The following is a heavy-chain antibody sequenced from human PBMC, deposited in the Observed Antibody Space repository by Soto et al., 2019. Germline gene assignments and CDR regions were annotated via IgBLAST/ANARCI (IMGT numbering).Heavy chain of an antibody. CDR3: ATTPCGYCSSTSPMYDY. D-gene: IGHD2-2*03. J-gene: IGHJ4*02. CDR1: GFTFSSYA. Sequence: GGSLRLSCAASGFTFSSYAMHWVRQAPGKGLEWVAVISYDGSNKYYADSVKGRFTISRDNSKNTLYLQMNSLRAEDTAVYYCATTPCGYCSSTSPMYDYWGQGTLVTVSS. V-gene: IGHV3-30-3*01. CDR2: ISYDGSNK.